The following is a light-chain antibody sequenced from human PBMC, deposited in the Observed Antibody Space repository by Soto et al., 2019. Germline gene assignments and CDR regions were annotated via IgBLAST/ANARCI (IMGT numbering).Light chain of an antibody. V-gene: IGKV3-20*01. CDR3: QQYSSSPQT. Sequence: EIVLTQSPGTLSLSPGERATLSCRASQSVSSSYLAWYQHKPGQAPRLLIYGASNRATGIPDRFSGRGSGTDFTLTISRLEPEDFAVYYCQQYSSSPQTFGQGTKVDIK. J-gene: IGKJ1*01. CDR2: GAS. CDR1: QSVSSSY.